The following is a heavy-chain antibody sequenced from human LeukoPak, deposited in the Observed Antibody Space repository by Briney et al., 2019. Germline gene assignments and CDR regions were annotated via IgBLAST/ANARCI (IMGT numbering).Heavy chain of an antibody. J-gene: IGHJ4*02. D-gene: IGHD1-26*01. Sequence: SETLSLTCTVSGGSISRYYWSWLRQPPGKGLEWIGYIYYSGSTNYNPSLKSRVTISVDTSKNQFSLKLSSVTAADTAVYYCARDQGELLIDYWGQGTLVTVSS. CDR1: GGSISRYY. CDR3: ARDQGELLIDY. V-gene: IGHV4-59*01. CDR2: IYYSGST.